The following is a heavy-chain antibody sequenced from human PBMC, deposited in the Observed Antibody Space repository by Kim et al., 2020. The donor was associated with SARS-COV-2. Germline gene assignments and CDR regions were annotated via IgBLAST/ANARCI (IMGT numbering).Heavy chain of an antibody. D-gene: IGHD1-1*01. CDR1: GFTFNTFA. CDR2: ISGRGTAT. V-gene: IGHV3-23*01. J-gene: IGHJ4*02. CDR3: AKVVDWKPY. Sequence: GGSLRLSCAASGFTFNTFAMSWVRQAPGKGLECVSTISGRGTATYYAGSVKGRFTISRDNSKNTLYLQMNILRAEDTAVYNCAKVVDWKPYWGQGTLVTVSS.